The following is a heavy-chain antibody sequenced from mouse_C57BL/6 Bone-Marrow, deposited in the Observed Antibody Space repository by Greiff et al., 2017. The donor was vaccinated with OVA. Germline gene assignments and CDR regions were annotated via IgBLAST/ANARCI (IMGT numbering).Heavy chain of an antibody. CDR1: GYTFTDHT. CDR3: ASTDYYGSSYGYFDV. J-gene: IGHJ1*03. D-gene: IGHD1-1*01. CDR2: IYPRDGSP. Sequence: QVQLQQSDAELVKPGASVKISCKVSGYTFTDHTIHWMKQRPEQGLEWIGSIYPRDGSPKYNEKFMGKATLTADKSSSTAYMQLNSLASEDSAVYFCASTDYYGSSYGYFDVWGTGTTVTVSS. V-gene: IGHV1-78*01.